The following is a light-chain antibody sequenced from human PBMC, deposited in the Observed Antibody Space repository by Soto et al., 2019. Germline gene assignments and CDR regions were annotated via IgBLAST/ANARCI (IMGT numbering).Light chain of an antibody. CDR1: QTVSSNY. Sequence: EIVLTHSPGTLSLSPGEGATLSCRASQTVSSNYLAWYQQKPGQAPSLLIYGALTRAIGTPDRFSGSGSGTDFTLTINRLDPEDFAVYYCQQYGSSVTFGPGTTVDLK. CDR2: GAL. CDR3: QQYGSSVT. V-gene: IGKV3-20*01. J-gene: IGKJ3*01.